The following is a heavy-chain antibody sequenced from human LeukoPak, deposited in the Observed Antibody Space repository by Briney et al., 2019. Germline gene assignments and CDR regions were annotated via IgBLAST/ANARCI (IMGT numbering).Heavy chain of an antibody. V-gene: IGHV3-23*01. CDR2: ISGSGGST. CDR1: GFTFSSYP. D-gene: IGHD3-22*01. CDR3: AKWVYDSSGHDY. Sequence: GGSLRLSCAATGFTFSSYPMSWVRQAPGKGLAWVSAISGSGGSTYYPDSVKGRFTISRDTSKNTLYLQMNSLRAEDTAVYYCAKWVYDSSGHDYWGQGTLVTVSS. J-gene: IGHJ4*02.